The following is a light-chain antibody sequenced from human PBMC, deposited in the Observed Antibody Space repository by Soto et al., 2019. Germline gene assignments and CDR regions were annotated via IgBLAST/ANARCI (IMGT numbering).Light chain of an antibody. J-gene: IGKJ1*01. CDR1: ESVASSY. V-gene: IGKV3-20*01. Sequence: ETVLTQSPGTLSLSPGEKATLSCRASESVASSYLAWYQQKPGQAPRLLIYGASSRATGIPDRFSGRGSGTDFTLTISRLEPEDFAVYYCQQYGSSPWAFGPGTKVEIK. CDR2: GAS. CDR3: QQYGSSPWA.